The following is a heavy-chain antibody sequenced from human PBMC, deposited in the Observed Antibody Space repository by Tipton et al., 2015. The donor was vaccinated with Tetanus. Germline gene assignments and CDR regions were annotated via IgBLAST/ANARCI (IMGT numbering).Heavy chain of an antibody. Sequence: SLRLSCEASGFIFSSYAMSWVRQAPGMGLEWVSIIGGSGATPYYAESVRGRFTISRDISKSTLFLQMDGLRAEDSALYYCAKAFNASDGSFDLWGRGTLVTVSS. V-gene: IGHV3-23*01. CDR3: AKAFNASDGSFDL. D-gene: IGHD2-2*01. CDR2: IGGSGATP. J-gene: IGHJ2*01. CDR1: GFIFSSYA.